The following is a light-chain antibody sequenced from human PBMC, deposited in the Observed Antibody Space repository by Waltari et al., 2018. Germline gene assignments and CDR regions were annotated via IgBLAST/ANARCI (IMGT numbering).Light chain of an antibody. Sequence: EIVLTQYPGTLSLSPGERATISCRASQSISKYLAWYQQTPGQAPRLLIYHASSRAAGSPDRFSGSGSGTDFSLSISRLEPEDFAVYYCQHYESLPVTFGQGTKVEIK. J-gene: IGKJ1*01. CDR1: QSISKY. V-gene: IGKV3-20*01. CDR3: QHYESLPVT. CDR2: HAS.